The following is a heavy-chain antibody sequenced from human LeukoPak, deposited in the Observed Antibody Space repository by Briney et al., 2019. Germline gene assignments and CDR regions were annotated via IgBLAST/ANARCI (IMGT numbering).Heavy chain of an antibody. CDR3: ARGMTYWSGSGKFGY. J-gene: IGHJ4*02. V-gene: IGHV3-74*03. CDR2: INTDGSST. Sequence: GGSLRLSCAASGFTFSDYHMHWVRQPPGREPLWVARINTDGSSTTYADSVKGRFSISRDNAKNTPFLQMNSLRAEDTAVYYCARGMTYWSGSGKFGYWGQGSLVTVSS. D-gene: IGHD3-10*01. CDR1: GFTFSDYH.